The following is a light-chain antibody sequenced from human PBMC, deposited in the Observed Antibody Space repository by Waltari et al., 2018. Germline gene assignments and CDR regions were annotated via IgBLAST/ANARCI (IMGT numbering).Light chain of an antibody. CDR3: SSYTSSSTLWV. Sequence: QSALTQPASVSGSPGQSITISCTGTSSDVGGYNYVSWYQQHPGKAPKLMISDVSNRPSGVSNRCSGSKSGNTASLTISGLQAEDEADYYCSSYTSSSTLWVFGGGTKLTVL. J-gene: IGLJ3*02. CDR2: DVS. V-gene: IGLV2-14*03. CDR1: SSDVGGYNY.